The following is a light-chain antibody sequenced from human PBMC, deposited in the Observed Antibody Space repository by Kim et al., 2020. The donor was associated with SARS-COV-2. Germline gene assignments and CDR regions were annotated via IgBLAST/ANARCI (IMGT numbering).Light chain of an antibody. CDR3: SSYRTNSIQV. CDR2: EVR. J-gene: IGLJ3*02. CDR1: ISDIGVYDN. V-gene: IGLV2-14*01. Sequence: GESLTISYTVTISDIGVYDNVSWYRQRPGPAPKLIIYEVRSRPPSVSDLFSCSKSANTASLTVSRLQDEDEADYYCSSYRTNSIQVFGGGTQLTVL.